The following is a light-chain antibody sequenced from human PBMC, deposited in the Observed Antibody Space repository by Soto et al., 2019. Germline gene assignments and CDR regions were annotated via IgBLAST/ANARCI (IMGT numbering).Light chain of an antibody. V-gene: IGKV1-39*01. Sequence: DIQMTQSPSSLSASVGDRVAITCRASHNINTYLNWYQQRPGKAPRLLIYAASSVQGGVPSRFSGSGSGTDFTLTISSLQPEDFATYYCQQSHSGITFGQGTRLEIK. CDR2: AAS. J-gene: IGKJ5*01. CDR3: QQSHSGIT. CDR1: HNINTY.